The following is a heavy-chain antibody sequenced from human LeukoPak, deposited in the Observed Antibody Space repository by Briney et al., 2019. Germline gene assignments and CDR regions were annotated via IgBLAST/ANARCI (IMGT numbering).Heavy chain of an antibody. CDR3: AKGGSSSWYPN. Sequence: GRSLRLSCAASGFTFSSYGMHWVRQAPGKGLEWVAVISYDGGNKYYADSVKGRFTISRDNSKNTLYLQMNSLRAEDTAVYYCAKGGSSSWYPNWGQGTLVTVSS. D-gene: IGHD6-13*01. J-gene: IGHJ4*02. CDR2: ISYDGGNK. CDR1: GFTFSSYG. V-gene: IGHV3-30*18.